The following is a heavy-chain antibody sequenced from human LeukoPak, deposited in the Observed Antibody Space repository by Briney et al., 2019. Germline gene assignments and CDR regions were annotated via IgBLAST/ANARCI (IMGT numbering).Heavy chain of an antibody. Sequence: SETLSLTCAVSGGSISSSNWWSWVRQPPGKGLEWIGEIYHSGSTNYNPSLKSRVTISVDKSKNQFSLKLSSVTAADTAVYYCARGLGDYDDSYYFDYWGQGTLVTVSS. D-gene: IGHD4-17*01. CDR1: GGSISSSNW. V-gene: IGHV4-4*02. J-gene: IGHJ4*02. CDR2: IYHSGST. CDR3: ARGLGDYDDSYYFDY.